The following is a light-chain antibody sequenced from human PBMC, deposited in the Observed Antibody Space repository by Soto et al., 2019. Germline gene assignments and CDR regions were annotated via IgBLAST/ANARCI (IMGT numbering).Light chain of an antibody. Sequence: QSVLTQPPSASGSPGQSVTISCTGTSSDVGGYNYVSWFQHHPGKAPKLMIYEVTKRPSGVPDRFSGSKSGNTASLTVSGLQAEDEAYYYCSSFAGRNNVVFGGGTKVTVL. V-gene: IGLV2-8*01. CDR2: EVT. J-gene: IGLJ2*01. CDR3: SSFAGRNNVV. CDR1: SSDVGGYNY.